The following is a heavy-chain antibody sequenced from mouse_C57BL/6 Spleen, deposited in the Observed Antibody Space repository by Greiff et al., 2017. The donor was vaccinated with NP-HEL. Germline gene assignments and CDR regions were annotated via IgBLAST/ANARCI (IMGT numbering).Heavy chain of an antibody. Sequence: VQLQQSGAELVMPGASVKLSCKASGYTFTSYWMHWVKQRPGQGLEWIGEIDPSDSYTNYNQKFKGKSTLTVDKSSSTAYMQLSSLTSEDSAVYYWARVGRGYFDYWGQGTTLTVSS. V-gene: IGHV1-69*01. J-gene: IGHJ2*01. CDR2: IDPSDSYT. CDR1: GYTFTSYW. CDR3: ARVGRGYFDY. D-gene: IGHD4-1*01.